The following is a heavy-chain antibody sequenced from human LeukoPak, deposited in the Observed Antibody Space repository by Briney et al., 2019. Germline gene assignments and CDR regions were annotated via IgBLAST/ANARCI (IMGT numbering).Heavy chain of an antibody. CDR3: ARDYDILTGSRYYYYGMDV. V-gene: IGHV3-33*01. D-gene: IGHD3-9*01. Sequence: GGSLRLSCAASGFTFSSYGMHWVRQAPGKGLEWVAVIWYDGSNKYYADSVKGRFTISRDNSKSTLYLQMNSLRAEDTAVYYCARDYDILTGSRYYYYGMDVWGQGTTVTVSS. J-gene: IGHJ6*02. CDR2: IWYDGSNK. CDR1: GFTFSSYG.